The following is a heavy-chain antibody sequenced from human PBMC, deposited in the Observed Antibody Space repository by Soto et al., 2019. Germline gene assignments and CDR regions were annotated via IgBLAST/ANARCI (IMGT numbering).Heavy chain of an antibody. J-gene: IGHJ3*02. CDR2: IYYSGST. CDR1: GGSISSGGYS. Sequence: SETLSLTCAVSGGSISSGGYSWSWIRQPPGKGLEWIGSIYYSGSTYYNPSLKSRVTISVDTSKNQFSLKLSPVTAADTAVYYCARHDSYGDTFDIWGQGTMVTVSS. CDR3: ARHDSYGDTFDI. V-gene: IGHV4-30-2*03. D-gene: IGHD5-18*01.